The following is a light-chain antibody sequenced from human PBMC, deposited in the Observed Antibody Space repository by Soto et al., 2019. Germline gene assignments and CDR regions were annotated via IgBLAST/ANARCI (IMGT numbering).Light chain of an antibody. CDR2: KAS. J-gene: IGKJ1*01. CDR1: QSVSSW. CDR3: QQYGSSPWT. V-gene: IGKV1-5*03. Sequence: DIQMTQSPSTLSASVVDRVTITCLASQSVSSWLAWFQQKPGGAPKLLIYKASSLQSGVPSRFSGSGSGTDFTLTISRLEPEDFAVYYCQQYGSSPWTFGQGTKVDIK.